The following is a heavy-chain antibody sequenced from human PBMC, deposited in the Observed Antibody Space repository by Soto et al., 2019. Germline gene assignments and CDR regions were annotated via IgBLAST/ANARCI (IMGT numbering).Heavy chain of an antibody. J-gene: IGHJ5*02. CDR1: GYTFTSYG. Sequence: GASVKVSCKASGYTFTSYGISWVRQAPGQGLEWMGWISAYNGNTNYAQKLQGRVTMTTDTSTSTAYMELRSLRSDDTAVYYCARVMVRGVTMPYQSFDPWGQGTLVTVSS. D-gene: IGHD3-10*01. CDR2: ISAYNGNT. V-gene: IGHV1-18*04. CDR3: ARVMVRGVTMPYQSFDP.